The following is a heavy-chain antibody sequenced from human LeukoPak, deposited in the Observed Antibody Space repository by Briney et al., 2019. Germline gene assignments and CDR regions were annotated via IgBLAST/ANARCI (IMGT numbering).Heavy chain of an antibody. V-gene: IGHV4-59*12. Sequence: SETLSLTXTVSGGSISNYYWSWIRQPPGKGLEWIGYIYYSGSTNYNPSLKSRVTISVDTSKNQFSLKLSSVTAADTAVYYCARGIPLYSSSWYFNYWGQGTLVTVSS. CDR2: IYYSGST. CDR1: GGSISNYY. D-gene: IGHD6-13*01. J-gene: IGHJ4*02. CDR3: ARGIPLYSSSWYFNY.